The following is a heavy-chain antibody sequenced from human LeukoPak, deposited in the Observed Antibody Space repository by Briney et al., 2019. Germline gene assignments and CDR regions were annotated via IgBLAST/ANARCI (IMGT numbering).Heavy chain of an antibody. CDR3: ARTRTSHSSKTWGGFPWFDP. CDR2: INPNSGGT. V-gene: IGHV1-2*02. CDR1: GYTFTGYN. D-gene: IGHD2-2*01. Sequence: GASVKVSCKASGYTFTGYNIHWVRQAPGQGLEWMGWINPNSGGTNYAQKFQGRVTMTRDTSISTAYMELSRLRSDDTAVYYCARTRTSHSSKTWGGFPWFDPWGQGTLVTVSS. J-gene: IGHJ5*02.